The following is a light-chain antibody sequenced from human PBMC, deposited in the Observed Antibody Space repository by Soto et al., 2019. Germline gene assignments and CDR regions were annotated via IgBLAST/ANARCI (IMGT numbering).Light chain of an antibody. CDR3: ATWDDRLRGWV. V-gene: IGLV1-47*01. CDR2: KND. Sequence: QSVLTQPPSASGTPGQRVTISCSGSSSNIGSNYLSWYQQLPGTAPKLLIYKNDQRPSGVPDRFSGSRSGTSVSLAISGLRSEDEADYYCATWDDRLRGWVFGGGTKLTVL. CDR1: SSNIGSNY. J-gene: IGLJ3*02.